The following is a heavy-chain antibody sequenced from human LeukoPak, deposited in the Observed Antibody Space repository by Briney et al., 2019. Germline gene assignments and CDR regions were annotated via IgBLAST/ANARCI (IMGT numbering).Heavy chain of an antibody. J-gene: IGHJ3*02. CDR1: GFTFSSYA. D-gene: IGHD1-26*01. V-gene: IGHV3-23*01. Sequence: PGGSLRLSCAASGFTFSSYAMSWVRQAPWKGLEWVSAISGSGGSTYYADSVKGRFTISRDNSKNTLYLQVNSLRAEDTAVYYCAKGSSGSYHWGAFDIWGQGTMVTVSS. CDR2: ISGSGGST. CDR3: AKGSSGSYHWGAFDI.